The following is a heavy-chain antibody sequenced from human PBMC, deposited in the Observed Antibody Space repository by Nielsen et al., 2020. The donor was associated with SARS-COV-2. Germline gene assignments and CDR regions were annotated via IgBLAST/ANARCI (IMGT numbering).Heavy chain of an antibody. CDR3: ARDLVGYPDY. V-gene: IGHV3-30-3*01. Sequence: GESLKISCAASGFTFSSYAMHWVRQAPGKGLEWVAVISYDGSNKYYADSVKGRFTISRDNSKNTLYLQMNSLRAEDTAVYYCARDLVGYPDYWGQGTLVTVS. CDR1: GFTFSSYA. D-gene: IGHD5-12*01. J-gene: IGHJ4*02. CDR2: ISYDGSNK.